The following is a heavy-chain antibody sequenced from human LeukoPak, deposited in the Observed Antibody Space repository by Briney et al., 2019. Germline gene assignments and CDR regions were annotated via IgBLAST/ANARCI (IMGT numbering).Heavy chain of an antibody. Sequence: PGGSLRLSCAASGFIFSNSAMSWVRQAPGRGLEWVSAISGSGGSTYYADSVKGRFTISRDNSKNTLYVQMNTLRAEDTAVYYCVKGSTDVRPYYFDYWGQGTLVTVSS. D-gene: IGHD5/OR15-5a*01. CDR3: VKGSTDVRPYYFDY. J-gene: IGHJ4*02. V-gene: IGHV3-23*01. CDR1: GFIFSNSA. CDR2: ISGSGGST.